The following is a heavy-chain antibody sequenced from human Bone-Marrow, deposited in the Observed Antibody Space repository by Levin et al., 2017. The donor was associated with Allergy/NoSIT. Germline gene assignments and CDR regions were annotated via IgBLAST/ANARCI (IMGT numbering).Heavy chain of an antibody. D-gene: IGHD3-10*01. V-gene: IGHV4-31*03. CDR2: IYYTGST. Sequence: PSETLSLTCTVSGDTLASGDFYWSWIRHHPGKGLEWIGYIYYTGSTYYNPSLRNRLQMSIETSLKLFSLKLSSATADDTAVYFCARVPTRWFGKSVDASEIWGRGTMDTVSS. J-gene: IGHJ3*02. CDR3: ARVPTRWFGKSVDASEI. CDR1: GDTLASGDFY.